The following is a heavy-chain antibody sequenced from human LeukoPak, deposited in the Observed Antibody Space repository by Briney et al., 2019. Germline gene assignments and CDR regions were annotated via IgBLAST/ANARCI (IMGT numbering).Heavy chain of an antibody. J-gene: IGHJ6*03. CDR3: ARHMVRGVIPYYMDV. D-gene: IGHD3-10*01. V-gene: IGHV4-30-4*07. Sequence: SETLSLTCAVSGGSISSGGYSWSWIRQPPGKGLEWIGYIFYSGSTYYNPSLKSRVTISVDTSKNQFSLKLSSVTAADTAVYYCARHMVRGVIPYYMDVWGKGTTVTVSS. CDR1: GGSISSGGYS. CDR2: IFYSGST.